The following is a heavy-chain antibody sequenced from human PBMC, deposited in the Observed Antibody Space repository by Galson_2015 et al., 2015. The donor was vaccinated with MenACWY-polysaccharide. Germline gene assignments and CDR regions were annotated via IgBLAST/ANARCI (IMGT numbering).Heavy chain of an antibody. CDR2: IKSDGSST. J-gene: IGHJ4*02. CDR3: ARGCSAYD. D-gene: IGHD5-12*01. Sequence: SLRLSCAASGFTFSNYAMSWVRQAPGKGLEWVSRIKSDGSSTNYADSVKGRFTIPRDNAKNTLYLQMNSLRAEDTALYYCARGCSAYDWGQGTLVTVSS. V-gene: IGHV3-74*01. CDR1: GFTFSNYA.